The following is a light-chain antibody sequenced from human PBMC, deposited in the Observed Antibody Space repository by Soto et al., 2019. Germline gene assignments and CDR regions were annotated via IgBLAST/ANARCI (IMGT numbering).Light chain of an antibody. Sequence: EIVLTQSPATLSLSPGERATLSCRPSQSVSSYLAWYQQKPGQAPRLLIYDASNRATGIPARFSGSGSGTDFTLTISNLEPEDFAVYYCQQRSNRPPITFGQGTRLEIK. V-gene: IGKV3-11*01. J-gene: IGKJ5*01. CDR3: QQRSNRPPIT. CDR2: DAS. CDR1: QSVSSY.